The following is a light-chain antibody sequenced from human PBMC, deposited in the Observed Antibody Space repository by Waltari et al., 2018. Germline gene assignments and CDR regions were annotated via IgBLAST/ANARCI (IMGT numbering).Light chain of an antibody. CDR3: QQSYTTAYT. J-gene: IGKJ2*01. CDR2: VAS. Sequence: IQMTQSPSSLSASVGDSVTITCRGSQIVSSSLNWYQQILGKAPKLLIFVASTLQIGVPARFSGSGAGTDFSLTITSLQPEDFATYYCQQSYTTAYTFGQGTKLEIK. CDR1: QIVSSS. V-gene: IGKV1-39*01.